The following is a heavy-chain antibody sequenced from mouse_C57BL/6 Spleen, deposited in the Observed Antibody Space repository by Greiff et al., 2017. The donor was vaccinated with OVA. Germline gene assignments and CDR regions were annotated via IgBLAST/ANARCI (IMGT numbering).Heavy chain of an antibody. V-gene: IGHV5-17*01. Sequence: EVQRVESGGGLVKPGGSLKLSCAASGFTFSDYGMHWVRQAPEKGLEWVAYISSGSSTIYYADTVKGRFTISRDNAKNTLFLQMTSLRSEDTAMYYCAQGGIWAMDYWGQGTSVTVSS. CDR1: GFTFSDYG. D-gene: IGHD1-1*02. J-gene: IGHJ4*01. CDR2: ISSGSSTI. CDR3: AQGGIWAMDY.